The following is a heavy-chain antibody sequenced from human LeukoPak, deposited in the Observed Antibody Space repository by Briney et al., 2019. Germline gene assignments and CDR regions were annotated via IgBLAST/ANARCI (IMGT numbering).Heavy chain of an antibody. D-gene: IGHD4-23*01. V-gene: IGHV4-38-2*01. J-gene: IGHJ4*02. CDR1: GFTFSSYA. CDR2: FYYSGST. CDR3: ANSANYGDNSGYFDY. Sequence: GSLRLSCAASGFTFSSYAMSWVRQAPGKGLEWIGSFYYSGSTYYNPSLKSRVTISVDTSKSQFSLKLSSVTAADTAVYYCANSANYGDNSGYFDYWGQGTLVTVSS.